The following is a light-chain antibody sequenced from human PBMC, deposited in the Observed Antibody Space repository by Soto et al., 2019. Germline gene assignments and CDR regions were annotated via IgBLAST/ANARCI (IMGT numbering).Light chain of an antibody. CDR2: DAY. CDR3: QQYGNSPYT. V-gene: IGKV3-20*01. CDR1: QSVSSAY. Sequence: EIVLTQSPGTLSLSPGERATLSCRASQSVSSAYLAWYKQKPGQAPRVLIFDAYSRATGIPDRFSSSGSGTDFALTISRLEPEDFAVYYCQQYGNSPYTVGEGTKLEIK. J-gene: IGKJ2*01.